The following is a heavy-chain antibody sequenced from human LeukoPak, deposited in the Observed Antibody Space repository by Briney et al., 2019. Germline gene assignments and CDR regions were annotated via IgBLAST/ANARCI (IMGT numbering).Heavy chain of an antibody. CDR2: INHSGST. D-gene: IGHD6-13*01. V-gene: IGHV4-34*01. Sequence: SETLSLTCAVYGGSFSGYYWSCIRQPPGKGLEWIGEINHSGSTNYNPSLKSRVTISVDTSKNQFSLKLSSVTAADTAVYYCARVVGYSSSWYRGESTYWFDPWGQGTLVTVSS. CDR1: GGSFSGYY. CDR3: ARVVGYSSSWYRGESTYWFDP. J-gene: IGHJ5*02.